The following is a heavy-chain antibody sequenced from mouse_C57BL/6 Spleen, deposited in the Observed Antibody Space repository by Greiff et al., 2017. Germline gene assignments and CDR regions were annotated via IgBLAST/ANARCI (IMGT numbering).Heavy chain of an antibody. D-gene: IGHD1-3*01. V-gene: IGHV10-1*02. CDR3: VGERISGNYHDC. CDR1: GFTFNTYA. CDR2: IRSKCNNYAT. J-gene: IGHJ2*01. Sequence: EVQLVESGGGLVQPKGSLKLSCAASGFTFNTYAMNWVRQAPGQGLEWVARIRSKCNNYATYYADSVKDSFTISRDDSESRIYLQMHNLKTEDTAMYYGVGERISGNYHDCWGQGTTLTVAS.